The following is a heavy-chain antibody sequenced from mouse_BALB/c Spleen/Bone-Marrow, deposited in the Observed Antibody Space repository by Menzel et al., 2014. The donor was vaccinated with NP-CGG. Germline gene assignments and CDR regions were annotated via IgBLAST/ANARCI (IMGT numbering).Heavy chain of an antibody. Sequence: VQLQQSGAELVKPGASVKLPCKASGYTFTGYWIHWVKQRPGQGLEWIGGINPSNGRTNYNEKFKSMATLTVDKSSSTAYMQLSSLTSEDSAVFHCARLIYGSSCIVDFWGQGTSVTVSS. CDR3: ARLIYGSSCIVDF. CDR1: GYTFTGYW. V-gene: IGHV1S81*02. D-gene: IGHD1-1*01. CDR2: INPSNGRT. J-gene: IGHJ4*01.